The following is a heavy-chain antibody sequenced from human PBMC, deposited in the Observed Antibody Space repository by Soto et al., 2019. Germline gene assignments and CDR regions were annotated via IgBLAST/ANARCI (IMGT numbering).Heavy chain of an antibody. CDR1: GFTFSSYA. D-gene: IGHD1-7*01. J-gene: IGHJ4*02. V-gene: IGHV3-23*01. CDR2: ISSGGGTT. Sequence: PGGSLRLSCAASGFTFSSYAMSWVRQAPGKGLEWVSAISSGGGTTDYAGSVKGRFTISRDNSKNTLYLQMSSLRAEDTAVYYCAKRNYYFDYWGQGSLVTVSS. CDR3: AKRNYYFDY.